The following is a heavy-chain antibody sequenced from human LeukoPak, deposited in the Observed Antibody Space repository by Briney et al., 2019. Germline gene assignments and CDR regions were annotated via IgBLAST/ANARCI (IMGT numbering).Heavy chain of an antibody. CDR2: IYHSGST. CDR3: ARYCFNNSDYVGEAFDI. V-gene: IGHV4-38-2*02. CDR1: GYSISSGYY. D-gene: IGHD2-21*01. J-gene: IGHJ3*02. Sequence: PSETLSLTCTVSGYSISSGYYWGWIRQPPGKGLEWIGSIYHSGSTHYNPSLKRRVTISVDMSKNQFSLTLSSVTAVDTAVYYCARYCFNNSDYVGEAFDIWGQGTLVTVSS.